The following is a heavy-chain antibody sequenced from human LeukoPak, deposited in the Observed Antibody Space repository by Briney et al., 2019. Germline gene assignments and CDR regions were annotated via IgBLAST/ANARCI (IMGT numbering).Heavy chain of an antibody. V-gene: IGHV6-1*01. D-gene: IGHD6-19*01. Sequence: QTLSLTCVVSGDSVSSKNGAWNWIRQSPSRGLEWLGRTYYRSKWYNDYAESMEGRMTISQDTSKNQYSLHLNSVTPNDTAVYYCARDFGTTGWHTFDYWGQGTLVTVSS. CDR1: GDSVSSKNGA. J-gene: IGHJ4*02. CDR2: TYYRSKWYN. CDR3: ARDFGTTGWHTFDY.